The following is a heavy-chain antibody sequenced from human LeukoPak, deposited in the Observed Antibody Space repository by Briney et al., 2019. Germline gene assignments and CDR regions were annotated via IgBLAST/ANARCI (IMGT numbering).Heavy chain of an antibody. D-gene: IGHD3-22*01. J-gene: IGHJ4*02. CDR3: AARFHYYDSSGYYQS. CDR2: ISAYNGNT. Sequence: VSVKVSCKASGYTFTSYGISWVRQAPGQGLEWMGWISAYNGNTNYAQKLQGRVTMTTDTSTSTAYMELRSLRSDDTAVYYCAARFHYYDSSGYYQSWGQGTLVTVSS. V-gene: IGHV1-18*01. CDR1: GYTFTSYG.